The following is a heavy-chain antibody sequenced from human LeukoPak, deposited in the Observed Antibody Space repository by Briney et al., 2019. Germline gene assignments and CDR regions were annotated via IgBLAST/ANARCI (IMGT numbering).Heavy chain of an antibody. Sequence: GESLKISCKGSGYSFTSYWIGWVRQMPGKGLEWMGIIYPGDSDTRYSPSFQGQVTISADKSISTAYLQWSSLKASDTAMYYCARLGIYDSSGYYFFDYWGQGTLVTVSS. D-gene: IGHD3-22*01. CDR3: ARLGIYDSSGYYFFDY. V-gene: IGHV5-51*01. CDR2: IYPGDSDT. CDR1: GYSFTSYW. J-gene: IGHJ4*02.